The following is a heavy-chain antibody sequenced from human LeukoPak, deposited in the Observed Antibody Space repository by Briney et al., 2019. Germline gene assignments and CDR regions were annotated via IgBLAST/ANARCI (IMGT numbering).Heavy chain of an antibody. CDR2: INAGNGNT. Sequence: ASVKVSCKASGYTFTNYAIHWVRQAPGQSLEWLGWINAGNGNTKYSQKFQARVTFTRDTSANTAYMELSSLRSEDTIIYFCARVISDCANFNCFKGYFDYWGQGTPVTVSS. J-gene: IGHJ4*01. CDR1: GYTFTNYA. CDR3: ARVISDCANFNCFKGYFDY. D-gene: IGHD5/OR15-5a*01. V-gene: IGHV1-3*01.